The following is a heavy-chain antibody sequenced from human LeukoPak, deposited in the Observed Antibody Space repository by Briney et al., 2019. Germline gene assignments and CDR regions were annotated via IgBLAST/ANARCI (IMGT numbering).Heavy chain of an antibody. CDR2: IYYSGST. CDR1: GGSISSGDYY. D-gene: IGHD3-10*01. J-gene: IGHJ3*02. Sequence: PSETLSLTCTVSGGSISSGDYYWSWIRQPPGKGLEWIGYIYYSGSTYYNPSLKSRVTISVDTSKNQFSLRLSSVTAADTAVYYCARDPITMVRGVANAFDIWGQGTMVTVSS. V-gene: IGHV4-30-4*01. CDR3: ARDPITMVRGVANAFDI.